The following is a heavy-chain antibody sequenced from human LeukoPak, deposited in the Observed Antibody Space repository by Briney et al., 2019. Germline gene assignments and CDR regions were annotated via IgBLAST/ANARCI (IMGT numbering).Heavy chain of an antibody. V-gene: IGHV3-23*01. CDR3: AKKPATIKFPFDI. J-gene: IGHJ4*02. CDR1: GFSFSTYD. D-gene: IGHD5-24*01. CDR2: ISTTGGYT. Sequence: GGSLRVSCVGSGFSFSTYDMGWVRQTPGKGLEWVSAISTTGGYTEDADSVKGWFTISRDNSQNTLFLQMHSLRAEDTAVYYCAKKPATIKFPFDIWGQGTLVTVSP.